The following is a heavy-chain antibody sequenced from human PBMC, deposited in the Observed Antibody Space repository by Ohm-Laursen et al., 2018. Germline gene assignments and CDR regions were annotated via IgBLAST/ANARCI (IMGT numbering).Heavy chain of an antibody. CDR2: ISGSGGAT. D-gene: IGHD2-2*02. J-gene: IGHJ4*02. Sequence: SLRLSCAASGFTFSSSWMSWVRQAPGKGLEWVSGISGSGGATYYADSVKGRFTISRDNSKNTLYLQMNSLRAEDTAVYYCAKGDVLPAAISFSHFDYWGQGTLVSVSS. V-gene: IGHV3-23*01. CDR1: GFTFSSSW. CDR3: AKGDVLPAAISFSHFDY.